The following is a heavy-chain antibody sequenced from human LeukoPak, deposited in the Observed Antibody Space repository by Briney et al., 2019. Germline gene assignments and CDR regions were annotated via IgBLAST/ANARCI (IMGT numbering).Heavy chain of an antibody. Sequence: GGSLRLSCAGSGFTFRSYSMIWARQAPGKGLEWVSVINGSGAGIKYVDSVKGRFTISRDNSKNTLYLQMISLRVEDTALYYCAKVPSTVVTTNWYFDLWGRGTLVTVSS. D-gene: IGHD2-21*02. CDR3: AKVPSTVVTTNWYFDL. CDR1: GFTFRSYS. V-gene: IGHV3-23*01. CDR2: INGSGAGI. J-gene: IGHJ2*01.